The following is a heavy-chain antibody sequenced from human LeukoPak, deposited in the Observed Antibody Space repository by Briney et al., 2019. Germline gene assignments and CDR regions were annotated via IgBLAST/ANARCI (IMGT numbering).Heavy chain of an antibody. CDR3: ARALPSPLYSGSYADAFDI. CDR2: ISSSSSYI. D-gene: IGHD1-26*01. J-gene: IGHJ3*02. Sequence: KTGGSLRLSCAASGFTFSSYSMNWVRQAPGKGLEWVSSISSSSSYIYYAASVKGRFTISRDNAKNSLYLQMNSLRAEDTAVYYCARALPSPLYSGSYADAFDIWGQGTMVTVSS. CDR1: GFTFSSYS. V-gene: IGHV3-21*01.